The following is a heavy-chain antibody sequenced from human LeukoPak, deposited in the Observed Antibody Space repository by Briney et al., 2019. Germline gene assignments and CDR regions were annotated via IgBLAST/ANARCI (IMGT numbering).Heavy chain of an antibody. V-gene: IGHV3-21*01. CDR3: AKGFNYYDSSGYYSIDY. CDR1: GFTFSSYS. D-gene: IGHD3-22*01. Sequence: GGSLRLSCAASGFTFSSYSMNWVRQAPGKGLEWVSSISSSSSYIYYADSVKGRFTISRDNSKNTLYLQMNSLRAEDTAVYYCAKGFNYYDSSGYYSIDYWGQGTLVTVSS. J-gene: IGHJ4*02. CDR2: ISSSSSYI.